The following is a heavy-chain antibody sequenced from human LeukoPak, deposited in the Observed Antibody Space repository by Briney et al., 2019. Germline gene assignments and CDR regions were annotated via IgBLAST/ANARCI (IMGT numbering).Heavy chain of an antibody. CDR1: GFTFSSYG. CDR3: AKDQELRITMIVVVVGAFDI. J-gene: IGHJ3*02. D-gene: IGHD3-22*01. V-gene: IGHV3-23*01. Sequence: PGGSLRLSCAASGFTFSSYGMHWVRQAPGKGLEWVSAISGSGGSTYYADSVKGRFTISRDNSKNTLYLQMNSLRAEDTAVYYCAKDQELRITMIVVVVGAFDIWGQGTMVTVSS. CDR2: ISGSGGST.